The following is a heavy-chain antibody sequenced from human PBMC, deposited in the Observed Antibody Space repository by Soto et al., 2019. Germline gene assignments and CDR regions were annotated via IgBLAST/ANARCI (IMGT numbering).Heavy chain of an antibody. V-gene: IGHV1-69*13. D-gene: IGHD5-18*01. J-gene: IGHJ5*02. CDR2: IIPIFGTA. CDR1: GGTFSSYA. CDR3: ARNLHRHVDTDMVKRWFDP. Sequence: GASVKVSCKASGGTFSSYAISWVRQAPGQGLEWMGGIIPIFGTANYAQKFQGRVTITADESTSTAYMELSSLRSEDTAVYYCARNLHRHVDTDMVKRWFDPWGQGTLVTVSS.